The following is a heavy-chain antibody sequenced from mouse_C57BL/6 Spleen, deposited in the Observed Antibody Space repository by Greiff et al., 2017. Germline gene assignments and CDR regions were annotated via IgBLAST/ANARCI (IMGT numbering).Heavy chain of an antibody. CDR3: TRAQDGYYVLYFDV. Sequence: QVQLQQPGAELVRPGSSVKLSCKASGYTFTGYWMHWVKQRPIQGLEWIGNIDPSDSETPYNQKFKDKATLTVDKSSSTAYMQLSSLTSEDSAVYYCTRAQDGYYVLYFDVWGTGTTVTVSS. V-gene: IGHV1-52*01. CDR1: GYTFTGYW. CDR2: IDPSDSET. J-gene: IGHJ1*03. D-gene: IGHD2-3*01.